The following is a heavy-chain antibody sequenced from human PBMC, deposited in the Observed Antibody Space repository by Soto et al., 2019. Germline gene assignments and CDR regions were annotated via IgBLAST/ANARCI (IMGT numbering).Heavy chain of an antibody. V-gene: IGHV1-69*01. CDR3: ARGGRDGYNEALFDY. D-gene: IGHD5-12*01. J-gene: IGHJ4*02. CDR2: IIPIFGTA. Sequence: QVQLVQSGAEVKKPGSSGKVSCKASGGTFSSYAISGVRQPPGQGLEWMGGIIPIFGTANYAQKFQGRVTITADESTSTAYMELSSLRSEDTAVYYCARGGRDGYNEALFDYWGQGTLVTVSS. CDR1: GGTFSSYA.